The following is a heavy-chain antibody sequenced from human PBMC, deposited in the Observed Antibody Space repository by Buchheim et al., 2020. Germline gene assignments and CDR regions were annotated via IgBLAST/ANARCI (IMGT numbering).Heavy chain of an antibody. D-gene: IGHD3-10*01. CDR2: TYYRSKWYN. CDR3: ARARGVLLWFGELLNAFDI. CDR1: GDSVSSNSAA. V-gene: IGHV6-1*01. Sequence: QVQLQQSGPGLVKPSQTLSLTCAISGDSVSSNSAAWNWIRQFPSRGLEWLGRTYYRSKWYNDYAVSVKSRITINPDKSKNQFSLQLNSGTPEDTAVYYCARARGVLLWFGELLNAFDIWGQGT. J-gene: IGHJ3*02.